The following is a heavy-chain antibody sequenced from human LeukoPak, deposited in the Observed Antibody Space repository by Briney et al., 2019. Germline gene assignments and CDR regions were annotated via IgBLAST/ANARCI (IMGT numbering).Heavy chain of an antibody. CDR1: GFTFSSYA. CDR3: ARAYYFDSSAFHLAFDI. Sequence: GGSLRLSCVASGFTFSSYAMSWVRQAPGKGLEWVSAISGSGGTTYHADSVKGRFTISRGRSKNTLFLQMNSLRAEDTAVYYCARAYYFDSSAFHLAFDIWGQGTMVTVSS. D-gene: IGHD3-22*01. J-gene: IGHJ3*02. V-gene: IGHV3-23*01. CDR2: ISGSGGTT.